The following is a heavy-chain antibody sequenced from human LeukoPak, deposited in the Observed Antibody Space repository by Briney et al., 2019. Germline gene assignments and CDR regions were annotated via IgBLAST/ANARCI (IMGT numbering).Heavy chain of an antibody. Sequence: PSETLSLTCAVSGGSISSSNWWRWVPHPPERGLEWLGQIYHSGSTNYNPSLKSRVTISVDKSKNQFSLKLSSVTAADTAVYYCARYYDSSGYRIVGDAFDIWGQGTMVTVSS. J-gene: IGHJ3*02. D-gene: IGHD3-22*01. CDR2: IYHSGST. V-gene: IGHV4-4*02. CDR3: ARYYDSSGYRIVGDAFDI. CDR1: GGSISSSNW.